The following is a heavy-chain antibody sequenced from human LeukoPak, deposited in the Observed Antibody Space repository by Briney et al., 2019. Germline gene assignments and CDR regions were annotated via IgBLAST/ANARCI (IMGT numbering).Heavy chain of an antibody. D-gene: IGHD3-3*01. CDR1: GFTXSSYT. CDR3: ASPGDFWSGYYTSKIDY. Sequence: SLRLSCAASGFTXSSYTMSWVRQAPGKGLEWVSTITTSDGNTYYADSVKGRFTISRDNSKNTLYLQMNSLRAEDTAVYYCASPGDFWSGYYTSKIDYWGQGTLVTVSS. V-gene: IGHV3-23*01. CDR2: ITTSDGNT. J-gene: IGHJ4*02.